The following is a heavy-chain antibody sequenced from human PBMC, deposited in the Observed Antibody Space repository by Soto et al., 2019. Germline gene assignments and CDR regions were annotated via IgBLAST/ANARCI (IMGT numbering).Heavy chain of an antibody. CDR1: GFTFSSYA. V-gene: IGHV3-23*01. CDR2: ISGGSEST. D-gene: IGHD4-4*01. J-gene: IGHJ4*02. CDR3: AKAFDYNYGGSGGHNDY. Sequence: EVQLLESGGGLVQPGGSLRLSCAASGFTFSSYAMSWVRQAPGKGLAWVSAISGGSESTYFADSVKGRFSISRDNSRSTLFLQMNSLRAEDTALYYCAKAFDYNYGGSGGHNDYWGQGTLVAVSS.